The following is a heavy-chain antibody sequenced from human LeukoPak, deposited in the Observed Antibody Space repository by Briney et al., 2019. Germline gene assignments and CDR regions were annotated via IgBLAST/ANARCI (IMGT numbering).Heavy chain of an antibody. D-gene: IGHD6-19*01. CDR1: AGSFSGYY. CDR3: ARTFPHSSGWHDPYFQH. J-gene: IGHJ1*01. V-gene: IGHV4-34*01. Sequence: PSETLSLTCAVYAGSFSGYYWSWIRQPPGKGLEWIGEINHSGSTNYNPSLKSRVTISVDTSKNQFSLKLSSVTAADTAVYYCARTFPHSSGWHDPYFQHWGQGTLVTVSS. CDR2: INHSGST.